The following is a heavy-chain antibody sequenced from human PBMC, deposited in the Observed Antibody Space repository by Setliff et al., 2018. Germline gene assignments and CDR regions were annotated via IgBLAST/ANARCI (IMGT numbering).Heavy chain of an antibody. J-gene: IGHJ6*03. D-gene: IGHD6-19*01. CDR1: GYSISSGHY. Sequence: SETLSLTCTVSGYSISSGHYWGWIRQPPGKGLEWIGSISHSGSTFYSPSLRSRVTISLDTSKNQFSLKLSSVTAADTAVYYCAREQWLDPPGYYYMDVWAKGTTVTVSS. CDR3: AREQWLDPPGYYYMDV. V-gene: IGHV4-38-2*02. CDR2: ISHSGST.